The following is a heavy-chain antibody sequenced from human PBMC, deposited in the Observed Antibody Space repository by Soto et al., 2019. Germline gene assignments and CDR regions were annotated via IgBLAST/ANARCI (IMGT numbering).Heavy chain of an antibody. J-gene: IGHJ4*02. Sequence: PGVSLRLSCAASGFVFRSYWMSWVRQAPGKGLEWVANINQDGSEKYYVDSVRGRFIISRDNAENSLYLQMNSLRAEDTALYYCARDGVAAGLYLDNWGQGTLVTVSS. CDR2: INQDGSEK. CDR3: ARDGVAAGLYLDN. D-gene: IGHD6-19*01. V-gene: IGHV3-7*01. CDR1: GFVFRSYW.